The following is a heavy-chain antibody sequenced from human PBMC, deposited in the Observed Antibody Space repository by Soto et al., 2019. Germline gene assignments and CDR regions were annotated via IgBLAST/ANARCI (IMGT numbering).Heavy chain of an antibody. D-gene: IGHD2-2*01. CDR2: LYYTGTT. V-gene: IGHV4-39*01. CDR3: GAYCRRTPCYDWFEP. J-gene: IGHJ5*02. Sequence: PSETLSVNCRVTGGSNGSSSYNFAWSRQPPGKGLEWIGSLYYTGTTNYNSSLKSRVTISADKSQNQFSLRLSYVTAADTAVYYCGAYCRRTPCYDWFEPWGQGTLV. CDR1: GGSNGSSSYN.